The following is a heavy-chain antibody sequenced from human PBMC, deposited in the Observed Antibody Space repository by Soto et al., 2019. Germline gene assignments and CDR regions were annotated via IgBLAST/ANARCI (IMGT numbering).Heavy chain of an antibody. CDR1: SGSISSSSYY. CDR3: ASVVVVAAKLGWFDT. V-gene: IGHV4-39*01. Sequence: PSDTLSITFNVSSGSISSSSYYGVLIRHPPGKGLDWIGSIYYSGSTYYNPSLKSRVTISVDTSKNQFSLKLSSVTAADTAVYYCASVVVVAAKLGWFDTWGQGTLVTVSS. J-gene: IGHJ5*02. CDR2: IYYSGST. D-gene: IGHD2-15*01.